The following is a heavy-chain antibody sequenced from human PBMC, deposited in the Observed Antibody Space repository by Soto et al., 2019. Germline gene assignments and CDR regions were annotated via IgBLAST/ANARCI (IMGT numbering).Heavy chain of an antibody. CDR2: IYYSGST. J-gene: IGHJ3*02. CDR1: GGSISSYY. CDR3: ARAHAWAFDI. V-gene: IGHV4-59*01. Sequence: SETLSLTCTVSGGSISSYYWSWIRQPPGKGLEWIGYIYYSGSTNYNPSLKSRVTISVDTSKNQFSLKLSSVTAADTAVYYCARAHAWAFDIWGQGRMVTVSS.